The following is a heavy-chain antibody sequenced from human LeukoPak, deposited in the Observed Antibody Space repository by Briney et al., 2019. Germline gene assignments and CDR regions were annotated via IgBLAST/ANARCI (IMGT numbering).Heavy chain of an antibody. CDR3: ATGSAGRPNFDY. CDR2: FDPEDGET. D-gene: IGHD6-19*01. CDR1: GYTLTEFS. J-gene: IGHJ4*02. V-gene: IGHV1-24*01. Sequence: ASVKVSCKVSGYTLTEFSMHWVRQAPGKGLAWMGGFDPEDGETIYAQKFQGRVTMTEDTSTDTAYMELSSLRSEDTAVYYCATGSAGRPNFDYWGQGTLVTVSS.